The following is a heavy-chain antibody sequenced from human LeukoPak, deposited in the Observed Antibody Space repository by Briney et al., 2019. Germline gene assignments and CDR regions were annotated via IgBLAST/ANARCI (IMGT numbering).Heavy chain of an antibody. V-gene: IGHV4-30-2*01. CDR3: ASTPLDTAMVDY. CDR2: IYHSGST. J-gene: IGHJ4*02. Sequence: SETLSLTCAVSGGSISSGGYSWSWIRQPPGKGLEWIGYIYHSGSTYYNPSLKSRVTISVDTSKNQFSLKLSSVTAADTAVYYCASTPLDTAMVDYWGQGTLVTVSS. CDR1: GGSISSGGYS. D-gene: IGHD5-18*01.